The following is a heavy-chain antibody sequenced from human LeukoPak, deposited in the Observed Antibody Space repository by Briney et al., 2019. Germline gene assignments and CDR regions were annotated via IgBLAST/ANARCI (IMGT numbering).Heavy chain of an antibody. V-gene: IGHV4-59*02. J-gene: IGHJ6*02. CDR2: IYYSGST. CDR3: ARGHYGLDV. CDR1: GDSVSSHY. Sequence: PSETLSLTCTVSGDSVSSHYWSWIRQPPGKGLEWIGYIYYSGSTNYNPSLKSRVTISVDTSNNQISLKLTSVTTADTAMYYCARGHYGLDVWGQGTTVIVSS.